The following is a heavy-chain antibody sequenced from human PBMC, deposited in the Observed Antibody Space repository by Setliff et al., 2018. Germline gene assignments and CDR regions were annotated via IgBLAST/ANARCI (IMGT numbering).Heavy chain of an antibody. V-gene: IGHV4-59*01. J-gene: IGHJ4*02. CDR1: GGSFTPYY. CDR2: VYYSGTA. Sequence: SETLSITCTVSGGSFTPYYWSWIRQPPGKGLEWIGYVYYSGTAYYNPSLKSRVTVIVDTSKNQFSLRLSSVTAADTAVYYCARGGTFRYFDYWGQGTPVTVSS. CDR3: ARGGTFRYFDY. D-gene: IGHD5-12*01.